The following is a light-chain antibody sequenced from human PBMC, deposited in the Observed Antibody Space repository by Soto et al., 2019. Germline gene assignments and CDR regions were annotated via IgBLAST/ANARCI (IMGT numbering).Light chain of an antibody. CDR3: QHVKSYPFT. CDR1: QGISSY. Sequence: DIQLTQSPYFLSASVGDRVTITCRASQGISSYLAWYQQKPGIAPTFLIYAASTMQSGVPSRFSASGSGTEFLPPISSLLPKNFATYYYQHVKSYPFTLGGGTKGEIK. J-gene: IGKJ4*01. CDR2: AAS. V-gene: IGKV1-9*01.